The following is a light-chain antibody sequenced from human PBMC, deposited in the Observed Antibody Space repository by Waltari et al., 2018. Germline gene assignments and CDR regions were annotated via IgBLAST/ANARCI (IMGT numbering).Light chain of an antibody. CDR3: QEYYNTPRT. Sequence: DIVMTQSPDSLAVSLGERATIHCKSSQSVLYSSDNKNYLAWYQQKQGQPPKLLIYWASTRESGVSDRFSGRGSGTDFTLTISSRQAEDVAVYYCQEYYNTPRTFGQGTKVEIK. CDR2: WAS. V-gene: IGKV4-1*01. CDR1: QSVLYSSDNKNY. J-gene: IGKJ1*01.